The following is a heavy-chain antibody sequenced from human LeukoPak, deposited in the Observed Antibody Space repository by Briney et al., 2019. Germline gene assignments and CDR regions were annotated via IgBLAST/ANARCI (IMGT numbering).Heavy chain of an antibody. V-gene: IGHV4-39*07. J-gene: IGHJ4*02. CDR3: ARGGSGVDY. CDR1: GGSLSSSSYY. D-gene: IGHD3-10*01. Sequence: SETLSLTCTVSGGSLSSSSYYWGWVRQPPGTGLEWIGSIYYSGSTYYNPSLKSRVTISVDTSKNQFSLKLSSVTAADTAVYYCARGGSGVDYWGQGTLVTVSS. CDR2: IYYSGST.